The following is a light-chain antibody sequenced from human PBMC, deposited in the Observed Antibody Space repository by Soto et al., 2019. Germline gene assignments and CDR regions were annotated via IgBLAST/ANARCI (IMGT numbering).Light chain of an antibody. CDR3: QNYTNCPLP. CDR1: HSVSSR. Sequence: EIVMTQSPATLSVSPGAKATLSCRASHSVSSRLAWYQQKPGQAPRLLIYGASTRATGLPARFSGSGSGTEFTLTIPSLQSEDFPVYSCQNYTNCPLPFGRGTKVDIK. J-gene: IGKJ4*01. CDR2: GAS. V-gene: IGKV3-15*01.